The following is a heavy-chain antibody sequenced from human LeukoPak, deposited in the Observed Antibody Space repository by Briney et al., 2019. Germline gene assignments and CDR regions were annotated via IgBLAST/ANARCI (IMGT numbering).Heavy chain of an antibody. CDR2: ISSSSSYI. Sequence: GGSLRLSCAASGFTFSSYSMNWVRQAPGKGLEWVSSISSSSSYIYYADSVKGRFTISRDNAKNSLYLQMNSLRAEDTAVYYCARDFGGVYYANWGQGTLVTVSS. J-gene: IGHJ4*02. V-gene: IGHV3-21*01. CDR3: ARDFGGVYYAN. CDR1: GFTFSSYS. D-gene: IGHD3-16*01.